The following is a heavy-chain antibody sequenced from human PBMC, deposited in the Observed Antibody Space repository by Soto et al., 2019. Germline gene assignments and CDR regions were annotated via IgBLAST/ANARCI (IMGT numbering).Heavy chain of an antibody. D-gene: IGHD1-7*01. CDR3: AGTTSHQWYYMDV. CDR2: TYYRSRWYN. CDR1: GDSVSSNSAA. Sequence: SQTLSLTCAISGDSVSSNSAAWNWIRLSPSRGLEWLARTYYRSRWYNDYAVSVRSRITVNPDTSKNQFSLQLTSVTPEDTAVYYCAGTTSHQWYYMDVWGQETTVTVSS. V-gene: IGHV6-1*01. J-gene: IGHJ6*03.